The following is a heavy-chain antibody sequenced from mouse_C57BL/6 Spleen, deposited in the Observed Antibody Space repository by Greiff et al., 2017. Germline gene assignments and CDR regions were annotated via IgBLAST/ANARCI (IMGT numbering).Heavy chain of an antibody. J-gene: IGHJ4*01. CDR2: INPNNGGT. CDR3: ALVITTVVATDYAMDY. Sequence: VQLQQSGPELVKPGASVKMSCKASGYTFTDYNMHWVKQSHGKSLEWIGYINPNNGGTSYNQKFKGKATLTVNKSSSTAYMELRSLTSEDSAVYYCALVITTVVATDYAMDYWGQGTSVTVSS. CDR1: GYTFTDYN. D-gene: IGHD1-1*01. V-gene: IGHV1-22*01.